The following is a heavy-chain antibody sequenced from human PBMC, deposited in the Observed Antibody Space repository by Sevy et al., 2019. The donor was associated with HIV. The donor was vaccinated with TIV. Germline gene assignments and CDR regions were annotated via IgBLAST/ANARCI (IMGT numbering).Heavy chain of an antibody. CDR2: IYTSGST. D-gene: IGHD3-22*01. CDR1: GGSISSYY. CDR3: ARDPYDSSGYYYDY. J-gene: IGHJ4*02. V-gene: IGHV4-4*07. Sequence: SETLSLTCTVSGGSISSYYWSWIRQPAGKGLEWIGRIYTSGSTNYNPSLKSRVTMSVDTSKNQFSLKLSSVTAADTAVYYCARDPYDSSGYYYDYWSQGTLVTVSS.